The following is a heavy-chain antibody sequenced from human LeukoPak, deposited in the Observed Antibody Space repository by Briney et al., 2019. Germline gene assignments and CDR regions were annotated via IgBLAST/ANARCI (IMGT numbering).Heavy chain of an antibody. CDR1: GFTFSSYS. V-gene: IGHV3-48*02. D-gene: IGHD4-17*01. CDR2: ISSSGSTV. J-gene: IGHJ4*02. Sequence: PGGSLRLSCAASGFTFSSYSMKWVRQAPGKGLEWVSYISSSGSTVYYADSVKGRFTISRDNAKNSLYLQMNSLSDEDTAVYYCARVSTVTTLVYWGQGTLVTVSS. CDR3: ARVSTVTTLVY.